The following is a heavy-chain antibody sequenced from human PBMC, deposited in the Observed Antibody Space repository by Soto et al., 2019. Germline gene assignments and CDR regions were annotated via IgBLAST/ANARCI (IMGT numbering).Heavy chain of an antibody. CDR3: ASVGYSSSWYWFDP. CDR2: ISAYNGNT. D-gene: IGHD6-13*01. V-gene: IGHV1-18*04. J-gene: IGHJ5*02. CDR1: GYTFTSYG. Sequence: EASVKVSCKASGYTFTSYGISWVRQAPGQGLEWMGWISAYNGNTNYAQKLQGRVTMTTDTSTSTAYMELRSLRSDDTAVYYCASVGYSSSWYWFDPWGQGTLVTVSS.